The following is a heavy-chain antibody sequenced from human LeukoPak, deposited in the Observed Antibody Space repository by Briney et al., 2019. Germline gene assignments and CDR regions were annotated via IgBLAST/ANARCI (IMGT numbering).Heavy chain of an antibody. CDR1: GFTFSSYA. CDR2: ISYDGSNK. CDR3: ARGQRAHVEWSYYMDV. D-gene: IGHD3-3*01. Sequence: GGSLRLSCAASGFTFSSYAMHWVRQAPGKGLEWMSVISYDGSNKYFADSVKGRFTISRDNSKNTLYLQMNSLRGEDTAVYYCARGQRAHVEWSYYMDVWGKGTTVTVSS. J-gene: IGHJ6*03. V-gene: IGHV3-30*04.